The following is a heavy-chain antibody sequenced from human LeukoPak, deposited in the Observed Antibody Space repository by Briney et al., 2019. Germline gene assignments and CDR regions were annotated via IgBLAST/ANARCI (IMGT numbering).Heavy chain of an antibody. CDR3: ASSPPTGTTWYFDL. CDR1: GMTLSSFW. Sequence: GGSLRLSCVGSGMTLSSFWMSWVRQAPGKGLEYVSGISSNGSSTYYANSVKGRFTISRDNSKNTLYLQMGTLRAEDLAVYYCASSPPTGTTWYFDLWGRGTLVTVSS. D-gene: IGHD1-7*01. J-gene: IGHJ2*01. V-gene: IGHV3-64*01. CDR2: ISSNGSST.